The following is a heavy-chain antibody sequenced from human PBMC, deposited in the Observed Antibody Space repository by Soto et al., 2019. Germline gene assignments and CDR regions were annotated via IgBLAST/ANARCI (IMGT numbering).Heavy chain of an antibody. CDR1: GGSISSGDYY. D-gene: IGHD2-15*01. V-gene: IGHV4-30-4*01. J-gene: IGHJ4*02. Sequence: SETLSLTCTVSGGSISSGDYYWSWIRQPPGKGLEWIGYIYYSGSTYYNPSLKSRVTISVDTSKNQFSLKLSSVTAADTAVYYCAREEVVAAILDYWGQGTLVTVSS. CDR2: IYYSGST. CDR3: AREEVVAAILDY.